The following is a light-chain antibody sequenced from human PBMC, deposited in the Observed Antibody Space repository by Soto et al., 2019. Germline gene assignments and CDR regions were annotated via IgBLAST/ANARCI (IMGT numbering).Light chain of an antibody. CDR3: QQYNNWPRT. J-gene: IGKJ1*01. CDR1: QSVSSN. CDR2: GAS. Sequence: EIVMTQSPAILSVSPGERATLSCRASQSVSSNLAWYQQKPGQAPRLLINGASTRATGVPARFSGSGSGTEFTLTISSLQSEDFAVYYCQQYNNWPRTFGQGTKVDIK. V-gene: IGKV3-15*01.